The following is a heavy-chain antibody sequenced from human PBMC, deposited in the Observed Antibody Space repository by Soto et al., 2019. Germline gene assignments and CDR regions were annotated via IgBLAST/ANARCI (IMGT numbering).Heavy chain of an antibody. CDR3: VRTSLVVAAATREDY. CDR2: INSDGSST. D-gene: IGHD2-15*01. J-gene: IGHJ4*02. Sequence: EVQLVESGGGLVQPGGSLRLSCAASGFTFSSYWMHWVRQAPGKGLVWVSRINSDGSSTSYEDSLKGRFTISRDNAKNTLYLQMNSLRAEDTAVYYCVRTSLVVAAATREDYWGQGTLVTVSS. V-gene: IGHV3-74*01. CDR1: GFTFSSYW.